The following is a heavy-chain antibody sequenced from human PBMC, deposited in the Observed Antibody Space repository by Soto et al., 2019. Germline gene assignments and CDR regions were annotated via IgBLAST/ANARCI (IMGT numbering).Heavy chain of an antibody. Sequence: GGSLRLSCAASGFTFSDYWMHWVRQAPGKGLVWVSRINSDGSSKSYADSVKGRFTISRDNSKNTLYLQMNSLRAEDTAVYYCARDPVKGDYYDSSGYYFGPNWFDPWGQGTLVTVSS. J-gene: IGHJ5*02. CDR2: INSDGSSK. CDR3: ARDPVKGDYYDSSGYYFGPNWFDP. CDR1: GFTFSDYW. V-gene: IGHV3-74*01. D-gene: IGHD3-22*01.